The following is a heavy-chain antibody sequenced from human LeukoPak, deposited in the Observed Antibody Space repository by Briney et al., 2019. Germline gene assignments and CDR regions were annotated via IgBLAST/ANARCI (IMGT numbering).Heavy chain of an antibody. CDR3: ARDRRTLYYFDY. CDR1: GFTFSDYY. CDR2: ISSSSHT. D-gene: IGHD2/OR15-2a*01. V-gene: IGHV3-11*06. Sequence: GGSLRLSCAASGFTFSDYYMSWIRQAPGKGLEWVSYISSSSHTNYADSVKGRFTISRDNAKNSLYLQMNSLRAEDTAVYYCARDRRTLYYFDYWGQGTLVTVSS. J-gene: IGHJ4*02.